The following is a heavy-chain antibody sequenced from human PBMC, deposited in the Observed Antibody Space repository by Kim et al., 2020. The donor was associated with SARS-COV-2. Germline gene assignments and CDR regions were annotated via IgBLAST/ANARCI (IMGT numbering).Heavy chain of an antibody. Sequence: ASVKVSCKVSGYTLTELSMHWVRQAPGKGLEWMGGFDPEDGETIYAQKFQGRGTMTEDTSTDTAYMELSSLRYEDTAVYYCATSLFYGGNPGSTFDPWGQGTLVTVSS. CDR1: GYTLTELS. D-gene: IGHD4-17*01. CDR3: ATSLFYGGNPGSTFDP. J-gene: IGHJ5*02. CDR2: FDPEDGET. V-gene: IGHV1-24*01.